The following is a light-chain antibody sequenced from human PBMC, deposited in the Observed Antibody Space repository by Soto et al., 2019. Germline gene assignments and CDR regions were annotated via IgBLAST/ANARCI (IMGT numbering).Light chain of an antibody. Sequence: EIVLKQSPGTLSLSPGERATLSCRASQSVSSNLAWYQQKPGQAPRLLIYGASTRATGIPARFSGSGSGTEFTLTISSPQSEDFAVYYCQQYNNWPGTFGQGTKVDIK. J-gene: IGKJ1*01. CDR3: QQYNNWPGT. CDR1: QSVSSN. CDR2: GAS. V-gene: IGKV3-15*01.